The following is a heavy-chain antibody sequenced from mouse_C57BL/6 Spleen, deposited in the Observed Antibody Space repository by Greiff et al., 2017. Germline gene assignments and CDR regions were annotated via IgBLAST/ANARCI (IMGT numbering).Heavy chain of an antibody. CDR2: IYPGSGNT. D-gene: IGHD1-1*01. Sequence: QVQLKESGPELVKPGASVKISCKASGYSFTSYYIHWVKQRPGQGLEWIGWIYPGSGNTKYNEKFKGKATLTADTSSSTAYMQLSSLTSEDSAVYYCARRLLRWYFDVWGTGTTVTVSS. J-gene: IGHJ1*03. V-gene: IGHV1-66*01. CDR1: GYSFTSYY. CDR3: ARRLLRWYFDV.